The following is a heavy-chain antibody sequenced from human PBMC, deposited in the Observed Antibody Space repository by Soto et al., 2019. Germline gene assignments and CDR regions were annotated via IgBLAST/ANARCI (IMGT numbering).Heavy chain of an antibody. D-gene: IGHD1-7*01. J-gene: IGHJ4*02. CDR1: GFSLTTSGVG. CDR2: IYWDDDK. V-gene: IGHV2-5*02. CDR3: AHRLTLNSDWNYGRFDY. Sequence: SGPTLVNPTQTLTLTCSFSGFSLTTSGVGVGWIRQPPGEALEWLALIYWDDDKRYSPSLKSRLTITKDTSKNHVVLTMTNVDPVDTATYYCAHRLTLNSDWNYGRFDYWGQGTLVTVSS.